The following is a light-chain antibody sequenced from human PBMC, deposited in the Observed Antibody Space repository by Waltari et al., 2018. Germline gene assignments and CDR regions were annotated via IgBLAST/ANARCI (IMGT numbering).Light chain of an antibody. J-gene: IGKJ1*01. CDR2: GAS. CDR1: QSVGTS. CDR3: QHYVRLPAT. V-gene: IGKV3-20*01. Sequence: EVVCTQSPGTLSLSPGARANLACRASQSVGTSLAWYQQKPGQAPRLLIYGASRRATGIPDRFSGSGSGTDFSLTISRLEPEDFSVYYCQHYVRLPATFGQGTKVEI.